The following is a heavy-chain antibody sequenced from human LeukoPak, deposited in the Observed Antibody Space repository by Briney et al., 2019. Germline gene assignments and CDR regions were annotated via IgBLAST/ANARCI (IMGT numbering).Heavy chain of an antibody. Sequence: PSQTLSFTCTVSGGSISRADYYWSWIRQPPGKGLEWIGYIYYSGSIYYNPSLKSRATISVDTSKNQFSLKLSSVTAADTAVYYCARDSDFWSGYYYFDYWGQGTLVTVSS. CDR1: GGSISRADYY. CDR3: ARDSDFWSGYYYFDY. D-gene: IGHD3-3*01. J-gene: IGHJ4*02. V-gene: IGHV4-30-4*08. CDR2: IYYSGSI.